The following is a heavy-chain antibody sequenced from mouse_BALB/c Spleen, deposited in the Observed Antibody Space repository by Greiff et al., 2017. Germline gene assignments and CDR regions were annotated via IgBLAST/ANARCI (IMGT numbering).Heavy chain of an antibody. D-gene: IGHD2-1*01. Sequence: QVQLQQSGPGLVQPSQSLSITCTVSGFSLTSYGVHWVRQSPGKGLEWLGVIWSGGSTDYNAAFISRLSISKDNSKSQVFFKMNSLQANDTAIYYCARRRDYGNYDWYFDVWGAGTTVTVSS. V-gene: IGHV2-2*02. CDR1: GFSLTSYG. J-gene: IGHJ1*01. CDR2: IWSGGST. CDR3: ARRRDYGNYDWYFDV.